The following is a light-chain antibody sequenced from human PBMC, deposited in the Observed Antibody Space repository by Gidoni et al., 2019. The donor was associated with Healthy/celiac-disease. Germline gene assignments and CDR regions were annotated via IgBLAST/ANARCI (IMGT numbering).Light chain of an antibody. J-gene: IGLJ3*02. Sequence: QSALTQPASVSGSPGQSIPISCTGTSSAVGSYNLVSWYQQHPGKAPKIMIYEVSKRPSGVSNRFSGSKSGNTASLTISGLQAEDEADYYCCSYAGSPWVFGGGTKLTVL. CDR3: CSYAGSPWV. CDR1: SSAVGSYNL. CDR2: EVS. V-gene: IGLV2-23*02.